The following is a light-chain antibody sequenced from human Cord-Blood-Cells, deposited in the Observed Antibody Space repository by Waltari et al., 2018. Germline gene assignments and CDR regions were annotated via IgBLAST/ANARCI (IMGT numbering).Light chain of an antibody. Sequence: DIQMTQSPSTLSASVGDRVTITCRASQSISSWLAWYKQKQGKAPKLLIYKASSLESGVPSRFSGSGSGTEFTLTISSLQPDDFATYYCQQYNSYWTFGQGTKAEI. CDR3: QQYNSYWT. V-gene: IGKV1-5*03. J-gene: IGKJ1*01. CDR1: QSISSW. CDR2: KAS.